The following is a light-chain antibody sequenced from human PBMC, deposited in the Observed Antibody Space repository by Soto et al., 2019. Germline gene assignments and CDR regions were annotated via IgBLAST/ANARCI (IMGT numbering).Light chain of an antibody. CDR2: GAS. J-gene: IGKJ1*01. CDR3: QEYNSNWT. V-gene: IGKV3D-15*01. Sequence: EIVMTQSPATLSVSPGERATLSCRASQSVSNNYLAWYQQKPGQAPRLLIYGASNRATGIPDRFSGSGSGTEFTLTISSLQPDDFGTYYCQEYNSNWTFGQGTKVDIK. CDR1: QSVSNN.